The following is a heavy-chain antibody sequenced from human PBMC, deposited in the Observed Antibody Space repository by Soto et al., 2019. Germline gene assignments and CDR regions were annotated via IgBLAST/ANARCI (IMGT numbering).Heavy chain of an antibody. CDR3: ARDPHGSGSYYFLDFDY. D-gene: IGHD3-10*01. CDR2: INPSGGST. V-gene: IGHV1-46*03. Sequence: ASVKVSCKASGYTFTSYYMHWVRQAPGQGLEWMGIINPSGGSTSYAQKFQGRVTMTRDMSTSTVYMELSSLRSEDTAVYYCARDPHGSGSYYFLDFDYWGQGTLVTVSS. CDR1: GYTFTSYY. J-gene: IGHJ4*02.